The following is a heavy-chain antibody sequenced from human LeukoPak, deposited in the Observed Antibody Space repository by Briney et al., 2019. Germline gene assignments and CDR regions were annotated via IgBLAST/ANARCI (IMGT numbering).Heavy chain of an antibody. V-gene: IGHV3-23*01. Sequence: GGSLRLSCAASGFTFSDHAMSWVRQAPAKGLEWVSSINGNGGGSYYIDSVKGRFTISRDNSKNTLDLQMNSLRAEDTAIYYCAKTVVVITFRFDSWGQGSLVTVSS. CDR3: AKTVVVITFRFDS. CDR2: INGNGGGS. CDR1: GFTFSDHA. D-gene: IGHD2-21*01. J-gene: IGHJ4*02.